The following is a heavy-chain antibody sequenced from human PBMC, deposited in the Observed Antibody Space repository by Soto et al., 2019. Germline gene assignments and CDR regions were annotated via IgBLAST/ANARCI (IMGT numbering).Heavy chain of an antibody. CDR1: GFTFSSYS. J-gene: IGHJ4*02. Sequence: GGSLRLSCAASGFTFSSYSMNWVRQAPGRGLEWVSYISSSTSTIFYADSVKGRFTISRDNAKNSLYLQMNSLRAEDTAVYYCARDYYDSSGYSEGHDYWGQGTLVTVSS. CDR2: ISSSTSTI. V-gene: IGHV3-48*01. CDR3: ARDYYDSSGYSEGHDY. D-gene: IGHD3-22*01.